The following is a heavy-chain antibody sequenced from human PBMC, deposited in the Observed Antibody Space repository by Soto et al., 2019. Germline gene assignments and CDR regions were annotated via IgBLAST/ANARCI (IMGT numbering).Heavy chain of an antibody. V-gene: IGHV4-61*01. CDR3: AREGDSHAFRGFDL. CDR2: IYYSGST. D-gene: IGHD5-18*01. J-gene: IGHJ5*02. Sequence: NPSETLSLTCTVSGGSVSSGSYYWSWIRQPPGKGLEWIGYIYYSGSTNYNPSLKSRVTISVDTSKNQFSLKLSSVTAADSAIYSCAREGDSHAFRGFDLWGQGTPVTVSS. CDR1: GGSVSSGSYY.